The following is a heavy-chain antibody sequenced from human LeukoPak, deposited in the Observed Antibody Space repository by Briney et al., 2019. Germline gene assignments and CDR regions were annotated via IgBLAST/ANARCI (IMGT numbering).Heavy chain of an antibody. CDR1: GGSISSYY. D-gene: IGHD4-17*01. J-gene: IGHJ6*03. Sequence: SETLSLTCSVSGGSISSYYWSWIRQPPGKGLEWIGYISTSGSTNYTPSLESRVTISVDRSKNQLSLKLRSVTAADTAVYYCARRTRGTYGADYYYSYYMDVWGKGTPVTVSS. V-gene: IGHV4-4*09. CDR2: ISTSGST. CDR3: ARRTRGTYGADYYYSYYMDV.